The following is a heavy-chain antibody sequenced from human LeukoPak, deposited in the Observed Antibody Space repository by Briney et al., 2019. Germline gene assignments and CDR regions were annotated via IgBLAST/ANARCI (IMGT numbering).Heavy chain of an antibody. CDR2: ISSSRTT. CDR3: ARVITVYNDYEEVAESFQH. V-gene: IGHV3-48*03. CDR1: GFTFSSYE. Sequence: GGSLRLSCVASGFTFSSYEMNWVRQAPGKGLEWLSYISSSRTTYYADSVKGRFTISRDNAKNSLYLQMNSLRAEDTAVYFCARVITVYNDYEEVAESFQHWGQGTLVTVSS. D-gene: IGHD4-17*01. J-gene: IGHJ1*01.